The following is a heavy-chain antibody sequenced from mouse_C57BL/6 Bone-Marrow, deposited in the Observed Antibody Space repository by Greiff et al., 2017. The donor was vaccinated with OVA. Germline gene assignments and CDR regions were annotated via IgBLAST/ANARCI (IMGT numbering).Heavy chain of an antibody. CDR2: IYPSDSEN. CDR3: ARYGYYDWYFDV. V-gene: IGHV1-61*01. CDR1: GYTFTSYW. D-gene: IGHD2-3*01. Sequence: QVQLQQPGAELVRPGSSVKLSCKASGYTFTSYWLDWVKQRPGQGLEWIGNIYPSDSENHYNQKFKDNATLTVDKSSSTAYMQLSSLTSEDSAVYYCARYGYYDWYFDVWGTGTTVTVST. J-gene: IGHJ1*03.